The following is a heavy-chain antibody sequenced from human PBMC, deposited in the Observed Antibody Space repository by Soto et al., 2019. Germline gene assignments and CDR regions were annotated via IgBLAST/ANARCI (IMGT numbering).Heavy chain of an antibody. J-gene: IGHJ4*02. V-gene: IGHV4-34*01. CDR2: INHSGST. D-gene: IGHD2-8*02. CDR1: GGSFSGYY. Sequence: QVQLQQWGAGLLKPSETLSLTCAVYGGSFSGYYWTWIRQPPGTGLEWIGEINHSGSTNYNPSLKSRVTISVDTSKIQFSLKLNSVTAADTAVYYCARDKITGLFDYWGQGTLVTVSS. CDR3: ARDKITGLFDY.